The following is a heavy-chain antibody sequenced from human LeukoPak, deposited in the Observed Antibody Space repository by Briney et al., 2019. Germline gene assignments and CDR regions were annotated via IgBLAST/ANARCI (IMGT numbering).Heavy chain of an antibody. J-gene: IGHJ4*02. CDR2: MNSNSGDT. Sequence: GSSVKVSCKTSGYTFLGYDINWVRQAPGQGLAWMGWMNSNSGDTHFAQKFQGRITMTRNTSISTAFMELSSLRSEDTAVYYCARGEYSSSWYPLDYWGQGALVTVSS. CDR1: GYTFLGYD. D-gene: IGHD6-13*01. CDR3: ARGEYSSSWYPLDY. V-gene: IGHV1-8*01.